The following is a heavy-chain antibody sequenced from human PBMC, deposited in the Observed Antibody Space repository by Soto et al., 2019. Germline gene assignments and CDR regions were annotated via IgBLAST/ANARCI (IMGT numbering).Heavy chain of an antibody. D-gene: IGHD6-19*01. J-gene: IGHJ1*01. CDR3: AKGLRGWYYYFQH. Sequence: PGGSLRLSCAASGFTFDDYAMHWVRQAPGKGLEWVSGISWNSGSIGYADSVKGRFTISRDNAKNSLYLQMNSLRAEDTALYYCAKGLRGWYYYFQHWGQGTL. CDR1: GFTFDDYA. V-gene: IGHV3-9*01. CDR2: ISWNSGSI.